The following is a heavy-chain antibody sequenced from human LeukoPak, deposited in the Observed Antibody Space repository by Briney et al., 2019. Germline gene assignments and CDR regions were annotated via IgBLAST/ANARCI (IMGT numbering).Heavy chain of an antibody. CDR2: ITTTSNTI. CDR1: GFTFSDYT. V-gene: IGHV3-48*02. J-gene: IGHJ3*02. Sequence: GGSLRLSCAASGFTFSDYTMNWVRQAPGKGLGWVSYITTTSNTIYYADSVKGRFTISRDNAKNSLYLQMNSLRDEDTAVYFCARGASRAFDIWGQGTIVTVSS. CDR3: ARGASRAFDI.